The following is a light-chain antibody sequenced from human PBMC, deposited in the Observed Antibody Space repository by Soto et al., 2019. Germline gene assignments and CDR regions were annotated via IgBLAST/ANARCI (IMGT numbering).Light chain of an antibody. Sequence: EEMVTQSPATLSVSPGESATLSCRASQGVTRNLAWYQQKPGQPPRLLISAASARATDIPARFSGSGSETDFALTISSLQSEDFAVDYCHQYHNWPWTFGRGTKVDI. J-gene: IGKJ1*01. V-gene: IGKV3-15*01. CDR2: AAS. CDR1: QGVTRN. CDR3: HQYHNWPWT.